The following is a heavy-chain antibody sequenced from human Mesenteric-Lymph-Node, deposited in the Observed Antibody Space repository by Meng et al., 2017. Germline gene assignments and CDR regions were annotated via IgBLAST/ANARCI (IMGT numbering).Heavy chain of an antibody. CDR3: ASISSGYRDAFDI. D-gene: IGHD3-22*01. CDR1: GFTFDDYG. V-gene: IGHV3-20*04. Sequence: GESLKISCAASGFTFDDYGMSWVRQAPGKGLEWVSGINWNGGSTGYADSVKGRFTISRDNAKNSLYLQMNSLRAEDTALYYCASISSGYRDAFDIWGQGTMVTVSS. J-gene: IGHJ3*02. CDR2: INWNGGST.